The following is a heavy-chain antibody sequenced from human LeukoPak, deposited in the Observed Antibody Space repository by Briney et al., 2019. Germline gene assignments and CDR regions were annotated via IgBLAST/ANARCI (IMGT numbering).Heavy chain of an antibody. D-gene: IGHD2-2*01. CDR3: GRGGYDMDV. CDR2: IERGGAT. V-gene: IGHV3-66*01. CDR1: GMTVSINY. J-gene: IGHJ6*02. Sequence: GGSLRLSCAASGMTVSINYMSWVRQAPGKGREWVSVIERGGATYYADSVKGRFTISRDTFKNILYLQMNSLTAEDTALYFCGRGGYDMDVWGQGTTVTVSS.